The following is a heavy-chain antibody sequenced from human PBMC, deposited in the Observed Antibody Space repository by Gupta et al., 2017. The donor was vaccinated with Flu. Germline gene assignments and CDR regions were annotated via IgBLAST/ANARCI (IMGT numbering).Heavy chain of an antibody. CDR3: ARGPGRGGWYFH. CDR2: INHSGGT. Sequence: WVRQPPGKGLEWIGEINHSGGTNYNPSPKSRVTISVDTSKNQFSLKLSSVTAADTAVYYCARGPGRGGWYFHWGQGTLVTVSS. D-gene: IGHD6-19*01. J-gene: IGHJ4*02. V-gene: IGHV4-34*01.